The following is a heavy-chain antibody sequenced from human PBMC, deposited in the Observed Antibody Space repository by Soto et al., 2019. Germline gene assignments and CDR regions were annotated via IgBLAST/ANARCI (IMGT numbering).Heavy chain of an antibody. J-gene: IGHJ6*02. D-gene: IGHD4-17*01. CDR1: GGSISSGGYY. V-gene: IGHV4-31*03. Sequence: SETLSLTCTVSGGSISSGGYYWSWIRQHPGKGLEWIGYIYYSGSTYYNPSLKSRVTISVDTSKNQFSLKLSSVTAADTAVYYCARARFTYGGAEGYGMDVWGQGTTVTVSS. CDR2: IYYSGST. CDR3: ARARFTYGGAEGYGMDV.